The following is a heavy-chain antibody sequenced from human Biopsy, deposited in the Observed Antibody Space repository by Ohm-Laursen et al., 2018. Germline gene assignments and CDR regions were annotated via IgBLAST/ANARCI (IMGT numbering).Heavy chain of an antibody. CDR2: FDPEEGQR. V-gene: IGHV1-24*01. CDR3: AADSENCGGDCYIY. CDR1: GDRFRELS. J-gene: IGHJ4*02. Sequence: ASVKVSCKVSGDRFRELSIHWVRQAPGKGLEWMGGFDPEEGQRTYAQKFQGRVTMTEDTSEDTAYMEVRSLRSEDAAVYYCAADSENCGGDCYIYWGQGPQVPVSS. D-gene: IGHD2-21*02.